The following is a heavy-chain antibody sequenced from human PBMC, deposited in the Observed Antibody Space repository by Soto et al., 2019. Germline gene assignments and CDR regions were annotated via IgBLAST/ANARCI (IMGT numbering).Heavy chain of an antibody. CDR2: INHSGST. Sequence: PSETLSLTCAVYGGSFSGYYWSWIRQPPGKGLEWIGEINHSGSTNYNPSLKSLVTISVDTSKNQFSLKLSSVTAADTAVYYCARDKAAAGAGRYYYYGLDVWGQGTTVTVSS. CDR1: GGSFSGYY. CDR3: ARDKAAAGAGRYYYYGLDV. D-gene: IGHD6-13*01. J-gene: IGHJ6*02. V-gene: IGHV4-34*01.